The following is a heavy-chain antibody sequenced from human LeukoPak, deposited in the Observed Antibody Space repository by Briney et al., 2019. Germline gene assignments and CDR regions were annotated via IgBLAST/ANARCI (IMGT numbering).Heavy chain of an antibody. CDR3: ARDPEWHEILTGYYGY. V-gene: IGHV3-7*01. CDR1: GFTFSSYW. J-gene: IGHJ4*02. D-gene: IGHD3-9*01. CDR2: IKQDGSEK. Sequence: PGGSLRLSCAASGFTFSSYWMSWVRQAPGKGLEWVANIKQDGSEKYYVDSVKGRFTISRDNAKNSLYLQMNSLRAEDTAVYYCARDPEWHEILTGYYGYWGQGTLVTVSS.